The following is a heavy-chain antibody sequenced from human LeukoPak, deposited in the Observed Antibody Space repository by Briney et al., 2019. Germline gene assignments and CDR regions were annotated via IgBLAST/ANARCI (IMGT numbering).Heavy chain of an antibody. J-gene: IGHJ6*02. V-gene: IGHV3-21*01. CDR3: ARDDRYSGYDFGWTYYYYGMDV. D-gene: IGHD5-12*01. CDR1: GFTFSSYG. CDR2: ISGSGGST. Sequence: GGSLRLSCAASGFTFSSYGMPWVRQAPGKGLEWVSAISGSGGSTYYADSVKGRFTISRDNAKNSLYLQINSLRAEDTAVYYCARDDRYSGYDFGWTYYYYGMDVWGQGTTVTVSS.